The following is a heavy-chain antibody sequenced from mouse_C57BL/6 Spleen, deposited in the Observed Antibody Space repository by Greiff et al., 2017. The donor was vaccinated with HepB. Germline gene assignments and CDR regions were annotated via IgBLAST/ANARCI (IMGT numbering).Heavy chain of an antibody. Sequence: QVQLQQSGAELVRPGASVTLSCKASGYTFTDYEMHWVKQTPVQGLEWIGAIDPETGGTAYNQKFKGKAILTADKSSSTAYMELRSLTSEDSAVYYGAREGLVGYGSSYGFGDWGQGTLVTVAA. J-gene: IGHJ3*01. CDR3: AREGLVGYGSSYGFGD. D-gene: IGHD1-1*01. CDR2: IDPETGGT. V-gene: IGHV1-15*01. CDR1: GYTFTDYE.